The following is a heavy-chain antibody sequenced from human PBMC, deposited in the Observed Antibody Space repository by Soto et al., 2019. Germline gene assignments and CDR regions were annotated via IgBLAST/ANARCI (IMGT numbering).Heavy chain of an antibody. CDR3: ARDRRGVAGY. D-gene: IGHD3-10*01. CDR2: ISYDGSNK. CDR1: GFTFSSYA. J-gene: IGHJ4*02. V-gene: IGHV3-30-3*01. Sequence: QVQLVESGGGVVQPGRSLRLSCAASGFTFSSYAMHWVRQALGKGLEWVAVISYDGSNKYYADSVKGRFTISRDNSKNTLYLQMNSLRAEDTAVYYCARDRRGVAGYWGQGTLVTVSS.